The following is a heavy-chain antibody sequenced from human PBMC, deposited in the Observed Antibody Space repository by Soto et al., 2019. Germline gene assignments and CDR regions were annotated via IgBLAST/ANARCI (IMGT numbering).Heavy chain of an antibody. CDR1: GFSLSIAGMV. D-gene: IGHD6-19*01. V-gene: IGHV2-26*01. CDR3: ARIPHLSGWQCFDY. J-gene: IGHJ4*02. Sequence: QVTLKESGPVLLKPTETLTLTCTVSGFSLSIAGMVVIWVRQPPWKALEWLAHIFSNYEKSYNPSLKSRLTTSKDASRGQVVLTLTNTHTLDTATYYCARIPHLSGWQCFDYWGQGTLVTVTS. CDR2: IFSNYEK.